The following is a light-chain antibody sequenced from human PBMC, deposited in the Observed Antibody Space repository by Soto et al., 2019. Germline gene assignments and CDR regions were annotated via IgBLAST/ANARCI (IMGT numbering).Light chain of an antibody. J-gene: IGKJ4*01. V-gene: IGKV3-11*01. Sequence: EIVLTQSPDTLSLSPGERATLSCRASQSVPSNYLAWYLQKPGQAPKVLIYEASNRATGIPARFSGSGSGTDFTLTISSLEPEDFAVYYCQQRSNWPTLTFGGGTKVDIK. CDR1: QSVPSNY. CDR2: EAS. CDR3: QQRSNWPTLT.